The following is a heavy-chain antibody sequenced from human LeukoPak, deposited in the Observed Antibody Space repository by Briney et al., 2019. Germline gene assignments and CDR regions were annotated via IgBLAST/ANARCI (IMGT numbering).Heavy chain of an antibody. Sequence: GGSLRLSCAASGFTFSKAWMSWVRQAPGKGLEWVGRIKSNTDYGTTDYAAPVKGRFTISRDDSKNMLYLQMNSLKIEGTAVYYCTRVTAYFQYGMDVWGQGTTVTVSS. CDR2: IKSNTDYGTT. CDR1: GFTFSKAW. V-gene: IGHV3-15*05. J-gene: IGHJ6*02. D-gene: IGHD2-21*02. CDR3: TRVTAYFQYGMDV.